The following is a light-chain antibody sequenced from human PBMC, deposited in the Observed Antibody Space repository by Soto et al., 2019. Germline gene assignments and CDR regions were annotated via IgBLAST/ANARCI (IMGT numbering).Light chain of an antibody. CDR1: SSDVGGYNF. Sequence: QSVLTQPASVSGSPGQSITISCTGTSSDVGGYNFVSWYQQHPGKAPKLMIYEVTNRPSGVSNRFSGSKSGNTASLTISGLQAEDEADYYCSSYTRSSIVVFGGGTQLTVL. CDR2: EVT. V-gene: IGLV2-14*01. J-gene: IGLJ2*01. CDR3: SSYTRSSIVV.